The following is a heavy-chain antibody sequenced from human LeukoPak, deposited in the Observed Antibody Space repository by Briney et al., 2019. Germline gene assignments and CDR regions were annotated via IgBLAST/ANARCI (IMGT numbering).Heavy chain of an antibody. CDR2: ISESGTTI. J-gene: IGHJ3*02. CDR3: ARDSQWRAFDI. CDR1: GFTFSSYD. D-gene: IGHD6-19*01. Sequence: PGGSLRLSCAASGFTFSSYDMNWVRQAPGKGLEWVSHISESGTTIYYADSVKGRFTISRDNTKNSLYLQMNSLRAEDTAIYYCARDSQWRAFDIWGQGTMVTVSS. V-gene: IGHV3-48*03.